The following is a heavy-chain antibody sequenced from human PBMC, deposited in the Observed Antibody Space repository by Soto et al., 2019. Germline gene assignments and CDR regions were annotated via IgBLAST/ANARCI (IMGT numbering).Heavy chain of an antibody. D-gene: IGHD3-22*01. CDR1: GFTFSGYY. CDR3: ARDYDRDAFDI. J-gene: IGHJ3*02. V-gene: IGHV3-11*01. Sequence: GGSLRLSCAASGFTFSGYYMSWIRQAPGKGLECVSYISSSGSTIYYAASVKGRFTISRDNAKNSLYLQMNSLRAEDTAVYYCARDYDRDAFDIWGQGTMVTVSS. CDR2: ISSSGSTI.